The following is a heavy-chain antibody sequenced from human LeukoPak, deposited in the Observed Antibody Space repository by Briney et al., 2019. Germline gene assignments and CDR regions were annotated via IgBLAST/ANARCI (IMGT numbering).Heavy chain of an antibody. V-gene: IGHV1-2*02. CDR3: ARLHPGIAAAGKEGFDY. Sequence: ASVKVSCKASGYTFTGYYMHWVRHAPGQGLEWMGWINPNSGGTNYAQKFQGRVTMTRDTSISTAYMELSRLRSDDTAVYYCARLHPGIAAAGKEGFDYWGQGTLVTVSS. CDR1: GYTFTGYY. D-gene: IGHD6-13*01. CDR2: INPNSGGT. J-gene: IGHJ4*02.